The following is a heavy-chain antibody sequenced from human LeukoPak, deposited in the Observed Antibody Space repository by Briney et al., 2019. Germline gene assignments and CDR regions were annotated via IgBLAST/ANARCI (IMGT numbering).Heavy chain of an antibody. J-gene: IGHJ3*02. CDR1: GYSFTSDW. CDR2: IYPGDSET. V-gene: IGHV5-51*01. D-gene: IGHD5-18*01. Sequence: GESLKISCKGSGYSFTSDWIGWVRQMPGKGLEWMGMIYPGDSETRYSPSFQGQVTISADKSIRTAHLQWSSLKASDTAMYYCARHGGGAYSNGQVDAFDIWGQGTMVTVSS. CDR3: ARHGGGAYSNGQVDAFDI.